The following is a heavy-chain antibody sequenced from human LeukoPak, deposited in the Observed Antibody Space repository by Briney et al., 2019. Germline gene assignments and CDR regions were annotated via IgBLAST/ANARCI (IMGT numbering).Heavy chain of an antibody. CDR1: GFTVSSNY. D-gene: IGHD3-10*01. Sequence: PGGSLRLSCAASGFTVSSNYMSWVRQAPGKGLEWVSVIYSGGSTYYADSVKGRFTISRDNSKNTLYLQMNSLRAEDTAVYYCARIYPVMVRGVLFDYWGQGTLVTVSS. CDR3: ARIYPVMVRGVLFDY. CDR2: IYSGGST. V-gene: IGHV3-53*01. J-gene: IGHJ4*02.